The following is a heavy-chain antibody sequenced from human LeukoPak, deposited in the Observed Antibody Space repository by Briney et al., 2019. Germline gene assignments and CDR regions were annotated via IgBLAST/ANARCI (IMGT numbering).Heavy chain of an antibody. CDR2: MKSNNGHT. J-gene: IGHJ6*02. CDR1: GYTFTSFD. CDR3: ASLRRDGYNYGYYYGMDI. V-gene: IGHV1-8*01. D-gene: IGHD5-24*01. Sequence: ASVKVSCKASGYTFTSFDFNWVRQATGQGLEWMGWMKSNNGHTGYAQKFQGRVTMTRDTSISTAYMELRSLTFEDTAVYYCASLRRDGYNYGYYYGMDIWGQGTTVTVSS.